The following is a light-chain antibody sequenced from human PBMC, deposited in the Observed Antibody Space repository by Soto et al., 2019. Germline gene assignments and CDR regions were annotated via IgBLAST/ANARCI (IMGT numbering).Light chain of an antibody. Sequence: EIVLTQSPGTLSLSPGGRATLSCRASQSVSNNYLAWYQQKPGQAPRLLIYGASGRATGIPDRFSGSGSGTDFILTISRLEPEDFVVYYCQQYGSSPRTFGQGTKVEIK. CDR2: GAS. CDR1: QSVSNNY. CDR3: QQYGSSPRT. J-gene: IGKJ1*01. V-gene: IGKV3-20*01.